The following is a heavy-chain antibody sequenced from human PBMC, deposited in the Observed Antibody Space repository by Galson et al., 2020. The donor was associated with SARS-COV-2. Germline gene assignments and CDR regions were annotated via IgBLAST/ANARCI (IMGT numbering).Heavy chain of an antibody. D-gene: IGHD2-2*01. CDR2: IYPLASDF. Sequence: GESLKISCQASGYYFISHWIGWVRQKPGEGLEWMGTIYPLASDFRYSTSFQGLVTISADKSITTSYLQWNSLQASDTAMYYCVRQPLGGSCYPFDSWGQGTLVIVSS. J-gene: IGHJ4*02. CDR3: VRQPLGGSCYPFDS. V-gene: IGHV5-51*01. CDR1: GYYFISHW.